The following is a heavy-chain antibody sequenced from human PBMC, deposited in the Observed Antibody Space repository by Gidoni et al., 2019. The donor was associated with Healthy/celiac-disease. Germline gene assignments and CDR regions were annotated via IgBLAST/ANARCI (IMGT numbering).Heavy chain of an antibody. CDR1: GFPFSSYS. V-gene: IGHV3-21*01. J-gene: IGHJ4*02. D-gene: IGHD5-18*01. CDR2: ISSSSSYI. CDR3: ARVDTAMGSPNDY. Sequence: EVQLVESGGGLVKPGGSLRLSCAASGFPFSSYSMNWVRQAPGKGLEWVSSISSSSSYIYYADSVKGRFTISRDNAKNSLYLQMNSLRAEDTAVYYCARVDTAMGSPNDYWGQGTLVTVSS.